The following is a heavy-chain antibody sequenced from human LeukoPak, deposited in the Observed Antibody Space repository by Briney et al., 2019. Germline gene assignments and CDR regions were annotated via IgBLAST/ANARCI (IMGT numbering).Heavy chain of an antibody. CDR2: IDTAESTT. D-gene: IGHD5-18*01. Sequence: GGSLRLSCAASGFTFNRFWVNWVGQPPGEGLVWVSLIDTAESTTTCADSVEGRFTSSRDNAKNMVYLQINSLRVEATAVYYCATLNSFGNDYWGQGVLVTVSS. V-gene: IGHV3-74*01. CDR1: GFTFNRFW. CDR3: ATLNSFGNDY. J-gene: IGHJ4*02.